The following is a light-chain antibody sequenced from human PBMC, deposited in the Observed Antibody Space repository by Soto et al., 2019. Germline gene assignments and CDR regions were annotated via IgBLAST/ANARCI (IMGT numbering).Light chain of an antibody. CDR2: KAS. CDR3: QQYNSYSLT. J-gene: IGKJ1*01. V-gene: IGKV1-5*03. Sequence: DIQMTQSPSTLSACVGDRVTITCRASQSISSWLAWYQQKPGKAPKLLIYKASSLESGVPSRFSGSGSGTEFTLTISSLQPDDFATYYCQQYNSYSLTFGQGTKVEIK. CDR1: QSISSW.